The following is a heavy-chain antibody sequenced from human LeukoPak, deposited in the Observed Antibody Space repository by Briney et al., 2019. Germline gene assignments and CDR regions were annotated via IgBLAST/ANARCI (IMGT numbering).Heavy chain of an antibody. D-gene: IGHD4-17*01. CDR3: AKDSTITVTTSGLDY. J-gene: IGHJ4*02. Sequence: GGSLRLSCAASGFTFSSYAMSWVRQAPGKGLEWVSGISWNSGSIGYADSVKGRFTISRDNAKNSLYLQMNSLRAEDTALYYCAKDSTITVTTSGLDYWGQGTLVTVSS. CDR2: ISWNSGSI. CDR1: GFTFSSYA. V-gene: IGHV3-9*01.